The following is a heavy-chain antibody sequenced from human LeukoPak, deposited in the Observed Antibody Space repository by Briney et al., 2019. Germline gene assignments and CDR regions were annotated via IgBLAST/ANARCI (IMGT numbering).Heavy chain of an antibody. CDR2: IDYTGST. Sequence: SETLSLTCTVSGGSISKYYWNWIRQPPGKGLDWIGYIDYTGSTNYNPSLKSRVTISVDTSKNQFSLNLNSVTAADTAVYYCASYTAGGGGLDYWGQGTLVTVSS. V-gene: IGHV4-59*01. J-gene: IGHJ4*02. CDR1: GGSISKYY. D-gene: IGHD5-18*01. CDR3: ASYTAGGGGLDY.